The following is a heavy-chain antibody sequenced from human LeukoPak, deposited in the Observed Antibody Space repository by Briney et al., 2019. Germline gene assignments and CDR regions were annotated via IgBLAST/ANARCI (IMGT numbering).Heavy chain of an antibody. CDR3: LRDLNWSLDQ. CDR2: IKSDGITI. V-gene: IGHV3-74*01. Sequence: GGSLRLSCAVSGFTFSNYMLHWVRQAPGKGLVWVSRIKSDGITITYADSVKGGFTISKDNAKNTLYLQMNSLRAEDTAVYYCLRDLNWSLDQWGQGTLVTVSS. CDR1: GFTFSNYM. D-gene: IGHD1-20*01. J-gene: IGHJ4*02.